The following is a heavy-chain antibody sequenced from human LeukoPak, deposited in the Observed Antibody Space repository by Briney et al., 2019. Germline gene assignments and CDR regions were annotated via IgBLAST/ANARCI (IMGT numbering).Heavy chain of an antibody. CDR2: MNPNSGNT. D-gene: IGHD3-10*01. CDR1: GYTFTSYD. Sequence: GASVKVSCKASGYTFTSYDINWVRQATGQGLEWMGWMNPNSGNTGYAQNFQGRVTMTRNTSISTAYMELSSLRSEDTAVYYCATPMVRGPDAFDIWGQGTMVTVSS. V-gene: IGHV1-8*01. CDR3: ATPMVRGPDAFDI. J-gene: IGHJ3*02.